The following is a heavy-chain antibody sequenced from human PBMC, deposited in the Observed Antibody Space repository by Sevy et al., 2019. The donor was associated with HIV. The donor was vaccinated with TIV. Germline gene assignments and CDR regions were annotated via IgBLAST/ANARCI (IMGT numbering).Heavy chain of an antibody. V-gene: IGHV3-23*01. J-gene: IGHJ6*03. CDR1: GFSFDSYG. D-gene: IGHD3-22*01. Sequence: GGSLRLSCAVSGFSFDSYGMTWVRQAPGKGLEWVSGISGSGTRTYYADSVKGRFIISRDNSKNTLYLQMNSLGSEDTAINYCAKGGGGHYDPDEIGYYFYYYNMDVWGKGTTVTVSS. CDR2: ISGSGTRT. CDR3: AKGGGGHYDPDEIGYYFYYYNMDV.